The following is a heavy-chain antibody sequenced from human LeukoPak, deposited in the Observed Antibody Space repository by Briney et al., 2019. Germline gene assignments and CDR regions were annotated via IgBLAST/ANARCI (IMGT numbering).Heavy chain of an antibody. CDR3: ARDGTMATVTLMCDAFDI. CDR2: ISSSSSYI. Sequence: PGGSLRLSCAASGFTFSSYSMNWVRQAPGKGLEWVSSISSSSSYIYYADSVKGRFTISRDNAKNSLYLQMNSLRAEDTAVYYCARDGTMATVTLMCDAFDIWGQGTMVTVSS. J-gene: IGHJ3*02. V-gene: IGHV3-21*01. CDR1: GFTFSSYS. D-gene: IGHD4-17*01.